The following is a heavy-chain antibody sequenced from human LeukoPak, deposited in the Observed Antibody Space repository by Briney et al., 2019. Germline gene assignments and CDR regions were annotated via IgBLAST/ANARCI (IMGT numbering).Heavy chain of an antibody. V-gene: IGHV3-21*01. CDR1: GFTFNTYS. CDR2: IDSSGGYM. CDR3: AREAGVGFGELDY. Sequence: GGSLRLSCEASGFTFNTYSMNWARQAPGKGLEWVSSIDSSGGYMFYADSLKGRFTISRDNAKNSLYLQMSSLRAEDTALYYCAREAGVGFGELDYWGQGTLVTVSS. J-gene: IGHJ4*02. D-gene: IGHD3-10*01.